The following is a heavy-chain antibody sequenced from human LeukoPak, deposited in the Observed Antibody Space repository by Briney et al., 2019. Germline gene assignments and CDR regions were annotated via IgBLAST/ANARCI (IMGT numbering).Heavy chain of an antibody. J-gene: IGHJ4*02. CDR1: GFTFSNYW. CDR3: ARVSISVVFDY. Sequence: GGSLRLSCAASGFTFSNYWMSWVRQAPGKGLEWVSAISGSGGSTYYADSVKGRFTISRDNSKNTLYLQMNSLRAEDTAVYYCARVSISVVFDYWGQGTLVTVSS. CDR2: ISGSGGST. V-gene: IGHV3-23*01. D-gene: IGHD2-2*01.